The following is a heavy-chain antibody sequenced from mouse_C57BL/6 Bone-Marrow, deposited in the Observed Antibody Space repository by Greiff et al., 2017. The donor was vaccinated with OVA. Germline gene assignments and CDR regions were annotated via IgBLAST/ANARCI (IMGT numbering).Heavy chain of an antibody. J-gene: IGHJ4*01. CDR2: IRNKANGYTT. CDR3: ARDGGNYPITDAMDY. CDR1: GFTFTDYY. D-gene: IGHD2-1*01. Sequence: VQRVESGGGLVQPGGSLSLSCAASGFTFTDYYMSWVRQPPGKALEWLGFIRNKANGYTTEYSASVKGRFTISRDNSQSILYLQMNALRAEDSATYYCARDGGNYPITDAMDYWGQGTSVTVSS. V-gene: IGHV7-3*01.